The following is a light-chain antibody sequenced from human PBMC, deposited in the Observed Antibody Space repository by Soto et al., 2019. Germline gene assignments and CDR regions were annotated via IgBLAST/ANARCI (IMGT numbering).Light chain of an antibody. CDR2: GAS. V-gene: IGKV3-15*01. CDR3: QQYINWPRT. Sequence: EIVMTQSPATLSVSPGERATLSCTASQSVFSNLAWYQQKPGQAPRLLIYGASTRATGILARFSGSGSGTEFTLTISSLQSEDFAVYYCQQYINWPRTFXQGTKVDIK. J-gene: IGKJ1*01. CDR1: QSVFSN.